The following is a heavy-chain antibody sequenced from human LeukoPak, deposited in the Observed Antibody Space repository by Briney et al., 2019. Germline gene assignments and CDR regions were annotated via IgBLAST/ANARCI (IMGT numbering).Heavy chain of an antibody. J-gene: IGHJ4*02. V-gene: IGHV1-69*13. CDR2: IIPIFGTA. Sequence: RASVKVSCKASGGTFSSYAISWVRQAPGQGLEWMGGIIPIFGTANYAQKFQGRVTITADESTSTAYMELSSLRAEDTAVYYCARVLAYCGGDCYSGYPFDYWGQGTLVTVSS. CDR1: GGTFSSYA. CDR3: ARVLAYCGGDCYSGYPFDY. D-gene: IGHD2-21*02.